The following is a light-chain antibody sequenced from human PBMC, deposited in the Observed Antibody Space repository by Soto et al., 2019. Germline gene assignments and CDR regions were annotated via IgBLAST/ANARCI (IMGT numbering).Light chain of an antibody. V-gene: IGKV3-15*01. CDR3: QQYNNWPSGT. CDR2: GAS. J-gene: IGKJ1*01. CDR1: QSVSSS. Sequence: EIVVTQSPATLSVSPGERATLSCRASQSVSSSLAWYQQKPGQAPRLLIYGASTRATGIPARFSGSGSGTEFTLTISSLQSEDFAVYYCQQYNNWPSGTFGQGTKVEIK.